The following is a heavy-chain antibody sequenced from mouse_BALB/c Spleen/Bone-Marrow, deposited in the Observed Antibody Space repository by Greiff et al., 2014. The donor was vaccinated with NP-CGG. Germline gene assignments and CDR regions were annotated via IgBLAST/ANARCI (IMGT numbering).Heavy chain of an antibody. CDR1: GYAFSVYW. CDR2: IYPGDGDT. J-gene: IGHJ2*01. V-gene: IGHV1-80*01. Sequence: VQLVESGAELVRPGSSVKISCKASGYAFSVYWMNWVKQRPGQGLEWIGQIYPGDGDTNYNGKFKGRATLTADKSSNTAYMQLSSLTSEDPAVYFCARGGISVDYWGQGTTLTVSS. CDR3: ARGGISVDY.